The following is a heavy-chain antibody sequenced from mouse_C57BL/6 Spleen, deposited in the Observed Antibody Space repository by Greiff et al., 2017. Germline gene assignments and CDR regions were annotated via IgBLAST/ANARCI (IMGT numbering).Heavy chain of an antibody. V-gene: IGHV1-4*01. CDR2: INPSSGYT. J-gene: IGHJ1*03. D-gene: IGHD1-2*01. CDR3: ARGRGFHYDDWYYEV. CDR1: GYTFTSYT. Sequence: VKLMESGPELARPGASVKMSCKASGYTFTSYTMHWVKQRPGQGLEWIGYINPSSGYTKYNQKFKDKATLTADKSSSTAYMQLSSLTSEVSAVYYCARGRGFHYDDWYYEVWGTGTTVTVAA.